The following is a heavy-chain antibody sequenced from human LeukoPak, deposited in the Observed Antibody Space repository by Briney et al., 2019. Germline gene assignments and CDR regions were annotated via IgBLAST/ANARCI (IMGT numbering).Heavy chain of an antibody. CDR1: GGTFSSYA. Sequence: GASVKVSCKASGGTFSSYAISWVRQAPGQGLEWMGRIIPIFGTANYAQKFQGRVTITTDESTSTAYMELSSLRSEDTAVYYCARVGRSLHWNPDYWGQGTLVTVSS. J-gene: IGHJ4*02. CDR3: ARVGRSLHWNPDY. D-gene: IGHD1-1*01. CDR2: IIPIFGTA. V-gene: IGHV1-69*05.